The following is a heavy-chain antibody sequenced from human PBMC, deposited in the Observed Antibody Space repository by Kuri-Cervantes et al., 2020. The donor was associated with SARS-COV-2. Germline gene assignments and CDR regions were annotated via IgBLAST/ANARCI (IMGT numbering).Heavy chain of an antibody. J-gene: IGHJ5*02. Sequence: LRLSCTVSGASISNGSYYWSWIRQPAGKGLEWIGRFYTTERINYNPSLKSRVTISVDTSKNQFSLRLCSVTAADTAVYYCARHRWFDPWGQGTLVTVSS. D-gene: IGHD1-14*01. CDR3: ARHRWFDP. CDR1: GASISNGSYY. CDR2: FYTTERI. V-gene: IGHV4-61*02.